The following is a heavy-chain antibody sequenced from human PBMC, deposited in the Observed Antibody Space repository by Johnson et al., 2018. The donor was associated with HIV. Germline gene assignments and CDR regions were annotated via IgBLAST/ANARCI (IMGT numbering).Heavy chain of an antibody. CDR2: IWYDGGNK. CDR1: GFTFDDYA. J-gene: IGHJ3*02. Sequence: VQLVESGGGLVQPGRSLRLSCAASGFTFDDYAMHWVRQAPGKGLEWVAVIWYDGGNKYYADSVQGRFTISIAHSKNTLYLQMNSLIAEDTAVYYCAKDKLRWVGELTGGANAFDMWGEGTMVTVSS. CDR3: AKDKLRWVGELTGGANAFDM. V-gene: IGHV3-30-3*01. D-gene: IGHD3-10*01.